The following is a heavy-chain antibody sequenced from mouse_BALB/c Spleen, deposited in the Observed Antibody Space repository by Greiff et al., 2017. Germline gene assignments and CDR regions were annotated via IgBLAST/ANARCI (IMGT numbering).Heavy chain of an antibody. Sequence: EVKLMESGPSLVKPSQTLSLTCSVTGDSITSGYWNWIRKFPGNKLEYMGYISYSGSTYYNPSLKSRISITRDTSKNQYYLQLNSVTTEDTATYYCARGGYYGLYAMDYWGQGTSVTVSS. D-gene: IGHD1-2*01. J-gene: IGHJ4*01. CDR2: ISYSGST. CDR1: GDSITSGY. V-gene: IGHV3-8*02. CDR3: ARGGYYGLYAMDY.